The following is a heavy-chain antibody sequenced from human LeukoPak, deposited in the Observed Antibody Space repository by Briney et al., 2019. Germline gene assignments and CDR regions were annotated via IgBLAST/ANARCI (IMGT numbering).Heavy chain of an antibody. CDR1: GFSFHDHT. CDR2: IDWDGGNT. V-gene: IGHV3-43*01. Sequence: GGSLRLSCAASGFSFHDHTMHWVRQAPGKGLEWVSLIDWDGGNTYYTDSVKGRFTVSRDNRKDSLYLQMNTLRSEDSALYYCAKGPSRGYGYDLSTYYYYYYMDGWGKGTTVTVSS. CDR3: AKGPSRGYGYDLSTYYYYYYMDG. D-gene: IGHD5-18*01. J-gene: IGHJ6*03.